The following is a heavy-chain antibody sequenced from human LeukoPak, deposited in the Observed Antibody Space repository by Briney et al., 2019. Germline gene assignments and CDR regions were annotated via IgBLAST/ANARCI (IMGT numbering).Heavy chain of an antibody. CDR3: AREYYYDSSGYYWDY. CDR1: GFTFSSYS. V-gene: IGHV3-48*01. D-gene: IGHD3-22*01. Sequence: PGGSLRLSCAASGFTFSSYSMNWDRQAPGKGLEWVSYTSSSSSTIYYADSVKGRFTISRDNAKNSLYLQMNSLRAEDTAVYYCAREYYYDSSGYYWDYWGQGTLVTVSS. CDR2: TSSSSSTI. J-gene: IGHJ4*02.